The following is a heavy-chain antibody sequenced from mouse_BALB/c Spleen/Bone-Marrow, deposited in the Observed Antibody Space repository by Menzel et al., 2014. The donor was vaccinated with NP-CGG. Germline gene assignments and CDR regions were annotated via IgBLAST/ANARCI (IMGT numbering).Heavy chain of an antibody. J-gene: IGHJ3*01. CDR2: IDPANGNT. CDR1: GFNIKDTY. V-gene: IGHV14-3*02. Sequence: VQLQQPGAELVKPGASVKLSCTASGFNIKDTYMHWVKQRPEQGLEWIGRIDPANGNTKYDPKFQGKATITADTSSNTAYLQLSSLTSEDTAVYYCASYYRYDRIFAYWGQGTLVTVSA. D-gene: IGHD2-14*01. CDR3: ASYYRYDRIFAY.